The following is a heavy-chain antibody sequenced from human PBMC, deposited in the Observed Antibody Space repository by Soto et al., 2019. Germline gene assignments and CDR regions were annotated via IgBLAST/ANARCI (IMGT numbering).Heavy chain of an antibody. J-gene: IGHJ4*02. CDR1: GDSISSYS. V-gene: IGHV4-59*01. CDR3: AREGNLGRWIQPLDS. D-gene: IGHD2-2*03. CDR2: IHYNGNT. Sequence: SETLSLTCTVSGDSISSYSRSWIRQPPGKGLEWIGNIHYNGNTKYSPSLKSRVTMSVDTSKNHFSLKLISVTTADTAVYFCAREGNLGRWIQPLDSWGQGTLVTVSS.